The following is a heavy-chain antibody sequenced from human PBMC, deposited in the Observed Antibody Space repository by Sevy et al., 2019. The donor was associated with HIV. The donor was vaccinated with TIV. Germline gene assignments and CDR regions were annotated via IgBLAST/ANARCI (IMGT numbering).Heavy chain of an antibody. CDR1: GYSIRNGYY. Sequence: SETLSLTCTVSGYSIRNGYYWAWIRQPPGKGLEWIGRIHHSGITHYNPPLKSHVIISVDTSKNQVSQELSSVTAADTTMYYCARDRKYPLYYFDYWGQGILVTVSS. J-gene: IGHJ4*02. CDR2: IHHSGIT. V-gene: IGHV4-38-2*02. CDR3: ARDRKYPLYYFDY. D-gene: IGHD6-6*01.